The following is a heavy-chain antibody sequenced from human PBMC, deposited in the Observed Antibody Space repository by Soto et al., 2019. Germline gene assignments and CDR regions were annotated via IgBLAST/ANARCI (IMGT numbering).Heavy chain of an antibody. Sequence: GGSLRLSCAASGFTFDDYAMHWVRQAPGKGLEWVSGISWNSGSIGYADSVKGRFTISRDNAKNSLYLQMNSLRAEDTALYYCAKAGIRSGSPGRTFDSWGQGTLVTVSS. V-gene: IGHV3-9*01. D-gene: IGHD1-26*01. CDR3: AKAGIRSGSPGRTFDS. J-gene: IGHJ4*02. CDR2: ISWNSGSI. CDR1: GFTFDDYA.